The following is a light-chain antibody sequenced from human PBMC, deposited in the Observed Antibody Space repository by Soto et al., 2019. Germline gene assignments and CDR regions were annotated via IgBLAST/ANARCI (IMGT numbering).Light chain of an antibody. CDR2: STN. CDR3: AAWDDRLNGEVV. J-gene: IGLJ2*01. CDR1: SSNIGSNS. V-gene: IGLV1-44*01. Sequence: QSVLTQPPSASGTPGQRVTISCSGSSSNIGSNSVNWYQQVPGTAPKLLIYSTNQRPSGVPDRFSGSKSDTSASLAISGLQTEDEADYDCAAWDDRLNGEVVFGGGTKLTVL.